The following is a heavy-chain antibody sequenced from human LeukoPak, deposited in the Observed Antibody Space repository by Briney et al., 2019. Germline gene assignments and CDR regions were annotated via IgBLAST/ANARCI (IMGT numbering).Heavy chain of an antibody. CDR1: GFTFSDYY. CDR2: ISSSGSTI. V-gene: IGHV3-11*01. Sequence: PGGSLRLSCAASGFTFSDYYMSWIRQAPGKGLEWVSYISSSGSTIYYADSVKGRFTISRDNAKNSLYLQMNSLRAEDTAVYYCARGKPRTTVTKAWAALDYWGQGTLVTVSS. D-gene: IGHD4-17*01. CDR3: ARGKPRTTVTKAWAALDY. J-gene: IGHJ4*02.